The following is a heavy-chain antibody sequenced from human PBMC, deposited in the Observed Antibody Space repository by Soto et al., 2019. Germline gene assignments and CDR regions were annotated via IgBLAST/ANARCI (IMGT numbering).Heavy chain of an antibody. CDR1: GYTFTSYA. J-gene: IGHJ3*02. V-gene: IGHV1-3*01. D-gene: IGHD1-1*01. Sequence: GASVKVSCKASGYTFTSYAMHWVRQAPGQSLEWMGWINAGNGNTKYSQKFQGRVTITRDTSASTAYMELSSLRSEDTAVYYCARRVGRPRDAFDIWGQGTMVTVSS. CDR3: ARRVGRPRDAFDI. CDR2: INAGNGNT.